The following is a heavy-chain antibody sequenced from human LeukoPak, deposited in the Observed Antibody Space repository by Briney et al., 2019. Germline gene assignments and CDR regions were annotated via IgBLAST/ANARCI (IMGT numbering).Heavy chain of an antibody. CDR2: ISPGNSET. J-gene: IGHJ5*02. CDR3: ARRSGYGAARAYADRIDP. Sequence: GESLKISCKTSGYGFTGYWIAWVRQKPGKGLEPIGMISPGNSETRYSPSFQGQVTMSADKSITTAYLQWGSLKASDTAMYYCARRSGYGAARAYADRIDPWGQGTLVTVYS. D-gene: IGHD3-10*01. V-gene: IGHV5-51*01. CDR1: GYGFTGYW.